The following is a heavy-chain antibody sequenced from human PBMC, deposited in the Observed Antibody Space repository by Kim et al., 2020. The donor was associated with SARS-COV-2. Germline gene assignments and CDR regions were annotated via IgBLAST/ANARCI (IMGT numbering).Heavy chain of an antibody. CDR2: MSASGTHT. CDR1: GFSLSNYA. Sequence: GGSLRLSCAASGFSLSNYAMSWVRQAPGKGLEWISAMSASGTHTYYADTVKGRFTISRDDSKNTLYLQINSLGAEDTAEYYCAKLGQYSNSPIDNWGQGALVTVSS. D-gene: IGHD6-13*01. V-gene: IGHV3-23*01. CDR3: AKLGQYSNSPIDN. J-gene: IGHJ4*02.